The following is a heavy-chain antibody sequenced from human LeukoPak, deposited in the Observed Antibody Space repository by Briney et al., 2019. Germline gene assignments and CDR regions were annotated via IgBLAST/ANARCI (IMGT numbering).Heavy chain of an antibody. V-gene: IGHV3-7*01. CDR3: ATYSGDDRLDAFDM. CDR1: GFTFSRYW. J-gene: IGHJ3*02. CDR2: IKQDGSEK. Sequence: QPGGSLRLSCAASGFTFSRYWMSWVRQAPGKGLEWVASIKQDGSEKKYVDSVKGRSTISRDNTKNSLYLQMNSLRAEDTAVYYYATYSGDDRLDAFDMWGQGTMVTVSS. D-gene: IGHD5-12*01.